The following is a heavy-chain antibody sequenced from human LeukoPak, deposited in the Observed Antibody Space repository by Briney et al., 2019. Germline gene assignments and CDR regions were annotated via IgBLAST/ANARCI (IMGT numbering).Heavy chain of an antibody. CDR3: ARDRGGYTYSHDY. J-gene: IGHJ4*02. CDR1: GGSISSNNW. V-gene: IGHV4-4*02. CDR2: IYHDGST. Sequence: SETLSLTCAVSGGSISSNNWWIWVRQSPEKGLEWVGEIYHDGSTNYNPSLKSRVTISMDKSKNQLSLKLNFVTAADTAVYYCARDRGGYTYSHDYWGQGTLVTVSS. D-gene: IGHD5-18*01.